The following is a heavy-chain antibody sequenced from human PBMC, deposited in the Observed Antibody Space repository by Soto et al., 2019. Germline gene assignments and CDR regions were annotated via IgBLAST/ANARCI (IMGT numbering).Heavy chain of an antibody. CDR2: TYYRSKWYN. Sequence: SQTLSLPYAISGDTVSSNSAAWNWIRQSPSRGLEWLGRTYYRSKWYNDYAVSVKSRITINPDTSKNQFSLQLNSVTPEDTAVYYCAQAAGYISTWFFDYWGQGTLVTVSS. D-gene: IGHD6-13*01. CDR3: AQAAGYISTWFFDY. CDR1: GDTVSSNSAA. V-gene: IGHV6-1*01. J-gene: IGHJ4*02.